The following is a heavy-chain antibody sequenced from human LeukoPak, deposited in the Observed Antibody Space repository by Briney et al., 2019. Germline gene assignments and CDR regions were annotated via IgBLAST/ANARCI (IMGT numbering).Heavy chain of an antibody. J-gene: IGHJ5*02. CDR2: IYPGDSTT. CDR1: GSRFTSYW. CDR3: ARLYCRGGACYGVWFDP. V-gene: IGHV5-51*01. Sequence: RGDFLKISCKGSGSRFTSYWIGWVRQMPGKGLEWMGIIYPGDSTTRYSTSFQGQVTISVDKSISTAYLQWHTLKASDTATYYCARLYCRGGACYGVWFDPWGQGTLVTVSS. D-gene: IGHD2-15*01.